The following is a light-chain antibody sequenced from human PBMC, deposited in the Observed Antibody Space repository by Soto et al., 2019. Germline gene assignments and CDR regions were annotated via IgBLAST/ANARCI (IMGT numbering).Light chain of an antibody. CDR2: GAS. CDR3: QQYNNWPPIT. CDR1: RSVSSY. Sequence: VVAHSSAPPCLSRGERATLSWRASRSVSSYLAWYQQKPGQAPRLLIYGASTRATGIPARFSGSGSGTEFTLTISSLQSEDFAVYYCQQYNNWPPITFGQGTRLEIK. J-gene: IGKJ5*01. V-gene: IGKV3-15*01.